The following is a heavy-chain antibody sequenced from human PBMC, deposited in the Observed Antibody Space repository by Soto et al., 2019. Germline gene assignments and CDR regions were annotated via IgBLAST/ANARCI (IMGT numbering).Heavy chain of an antibody. CDR3: ARGGFDHAFDI. V-gene: IGHV3-74*01. D-gene: IGHD3-9*01. CDR1: GFTFTSYW. Sequence: EVQLVESGGDLVQPGGSLRISCAVSGFTFTSYWMHWVRQAPGKGLVWVSRVNSDGSDTIYADSVKGRFTVSRDNAKNTLFLQLNSLRADDTAVYYCARGGFDHAFDIWGQGTMVTVSS. CDR2: VNSDGSDT. J-gene: IGHJ3*02.